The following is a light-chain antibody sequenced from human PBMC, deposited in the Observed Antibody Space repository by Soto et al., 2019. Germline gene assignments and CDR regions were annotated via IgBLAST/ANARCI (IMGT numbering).Light chain of an antibody. CDR2: EVT. CDR3: SSYAGSNNFV. CDR1: SSDVGGYSY. J-gene: IGLJ1*01. Sequence: QSALTQPPSASGSPGQSVTISCTGTSSDVGGYSYVSWYQQHPGKAPKLMIYEVTKRPSGVPDRFSASKSGNTASLTVSGLQAEDEADYYCSSYAGSNNFVFRTGTKVTVL. V-gene: IGLV2-8*01.